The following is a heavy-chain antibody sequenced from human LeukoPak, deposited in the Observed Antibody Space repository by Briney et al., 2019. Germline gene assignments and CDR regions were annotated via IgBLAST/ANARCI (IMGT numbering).Heavy chain of an antibody. CDR2: IYHSGST. CDR3: ARDPRGGGNAGTDDY. Sequence: SETLSLTCTVSGGSISSSSYYWGWIRQPPGKRLEWIGSIYHSGSTYYNPSLKSRVTISVDTSKNQFSLKLSSVTAADTAVYYCARDPRGGGNAGTDDYWGQGTLVTVSS. D-gene: IGHD4-23*01. CDR1: GGSISSSSYY. V-gene: IGHV4-39*07. J-gene: IGHJ4*02.